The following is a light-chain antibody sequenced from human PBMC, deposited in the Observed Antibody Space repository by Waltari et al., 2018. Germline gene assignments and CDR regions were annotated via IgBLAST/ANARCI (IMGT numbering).Light chain of an antibody. V-gene: IGKV3-15*01. J-gene: IGKJ5*01. CDR3: QQYNDWPLP. CDR1: QSVSRN. CDR2: WAS. Sequence: EIVMTQSPATLSVSPGERATLSCRASQSVSRNVAWYQQKPGQAPRLLIYWASTRATGIPARFSGSGSGTEFTLTISSLQSEDFAVYYCQQYNDWPLPFGQGTRLDIK.